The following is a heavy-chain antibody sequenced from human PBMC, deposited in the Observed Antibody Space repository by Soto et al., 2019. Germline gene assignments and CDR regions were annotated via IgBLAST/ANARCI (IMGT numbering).Heavy chain of an antibody. V-gene: IGHV1-69*01. CDR1: GGTFNSYA. J-gene: IGHJ3*02. CDR3: ARVGAPSGAFDI. CDR2: IIPIFGTA. Sequence: QVQLVQSGAEVKKPGSSVKVSCKASGGTFNSYAISWVRQAPGHGLEWMGGIIPIFGTANYAQKFQGRVTITADESTNTAYMELSSLRFEDTAVYYCARVGAPSGAFDIWGQGTMVTVSS.